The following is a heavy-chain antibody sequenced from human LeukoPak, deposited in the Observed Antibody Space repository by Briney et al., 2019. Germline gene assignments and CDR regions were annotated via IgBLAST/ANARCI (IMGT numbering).Heavy chain of an antibody. CDR2: MYYSGST. D-gene: IGHD6-13*01. CDR1: GGSISSYY. CDR3: ARHEPETYSAFDY. V-gene: IGHV4-59*08. Sequence: SETLSLTCTVSGGSISSYYWSWIRQPPGKGLEWIGYMYYSGSTNYNPSLKSRVTISVDTSKNQFSLKLSSVTAADTAVYYCARHEPETYSAFDYWGQGTLVTVSS. J-gene: IGHJ4*02.